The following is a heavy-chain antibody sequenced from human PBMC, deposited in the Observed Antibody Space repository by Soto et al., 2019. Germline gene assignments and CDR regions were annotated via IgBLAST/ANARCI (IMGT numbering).Heavy chain of an antibody. J-gene: IGHJ2*01. CDR2: MDSDGSTT. D-gene: IGHD3-22*01. CDR3: TRGVSGARYFDL. CDR1: GFTFSSYW. V-gene: IGHV3-74*01. Sequence: EVQLVESGGDLVQPGGSLRLSCEASGFTFSSYWIHWVRQAPGKGPVWVSRMDSDGSTTNYADSVKGRFSISRNNAKDTLYLEMNSLTSEDTALYYFTRGVSGARYFDLWGRGTLVTVSS.